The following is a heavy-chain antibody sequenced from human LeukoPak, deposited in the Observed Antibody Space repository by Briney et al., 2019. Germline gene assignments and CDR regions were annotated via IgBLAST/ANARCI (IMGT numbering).Heavy chain of an antibody. Sequence: GGSLRLSCAASGFTFSFAAMTWVLRGPGKGLEWVSLISASGGSTYYADSVKGRFTISRDNSKNTVYLQMNSLRAEDTALYYCAKDIQGANWGQGTLVTVSS. D-gene: IGHD5-18*01. CDR3: AKDIQGAN. CDR2: ISASGGST. CDR1: GFTFSFAA. J-gene: IGHJ4*02. V-gene: IGHV3-23*01.